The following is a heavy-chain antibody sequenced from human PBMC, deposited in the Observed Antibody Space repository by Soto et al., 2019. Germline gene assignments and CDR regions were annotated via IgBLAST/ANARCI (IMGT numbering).Heavy chain of an antibody. CDR1: GFIFTRYS. V-gene: IGHV3-21*06. CDR2: ISSTTNYI. CDR3: ARESEDLTSNFDY. Sequence: GGSLRLSCAASGFIFTRYSMNWVRQAPGKGLEWVSSISSTTNYIYYGDSMKGRFTISRDNAKNSLYLEMNSLRAEDTAVYYCARESEDLTSNFDYWGQGTMVTVYS. J-gene: IGHJ4*02.